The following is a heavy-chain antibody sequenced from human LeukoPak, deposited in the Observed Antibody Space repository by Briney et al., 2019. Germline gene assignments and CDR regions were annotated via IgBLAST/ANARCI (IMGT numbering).Heavy chain of an antibody. V-gene: IGHV4-38-2*02. CDR2: IY. D-gene: IGHD5-12*01. CDR3: ARGGVARSRYFDL. Sequence: PSETLSLTCIVSGYSISSGYFWGWIRQPPGKGLEWIGRIYPSLKSRVTISVDTSKNQFSLRLSSVTAADTAVYYCARGGVARSRYFDLWGRGTLVTVSS. CDR1: GYSISSGYF. J-gene: IGHJ2*01.